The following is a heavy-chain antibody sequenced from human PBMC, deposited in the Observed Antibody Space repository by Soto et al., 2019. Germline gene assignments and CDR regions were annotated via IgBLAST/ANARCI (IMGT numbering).Heavy chain of an antibody. J-gene: IGHJ4*02. Sequence: EVQLLESGGGLVQPWGSLRLSCAASGFSFNNYAMNWVRQAPGQGLEWVSTSSDSGSTYYAHSEKGRFTISRDNSKNKLYVQMKSLRAADTAVYFWPKDVVGNYCTPTSCLYFFHSWGRGTLVTVSS. V-gene: IGHV3-23*01. CDR1: GFSFNNYA. D-gene: IGHD2-2*01. CDR3: PKDVVGNYCTPTSCLYFFHS. CDR2: SSDSGST.